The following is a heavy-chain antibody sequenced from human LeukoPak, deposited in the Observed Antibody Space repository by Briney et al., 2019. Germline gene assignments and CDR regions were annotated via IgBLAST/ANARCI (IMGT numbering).Heavy chain of an antibody. CDR2: IKQDGSEK. Sequence: GGSLRLSCAASGFTFSSYWMSWVRQAPGKGLEWVANIKQDGSEKYYVDSVKGRFTISRDNAKNSLYLQMNSLRAEDTAVYYCARGSLSIAARRVRLQAFDIWGQGTMVTVSS. V-gene: IGHV3-7*01. CDR3: ARGSLSIAARRVRLQAFDI. D-gene: IGHD6-6*01. CDR1: GFTFSSYW. J-gene: IGHJ3*02.